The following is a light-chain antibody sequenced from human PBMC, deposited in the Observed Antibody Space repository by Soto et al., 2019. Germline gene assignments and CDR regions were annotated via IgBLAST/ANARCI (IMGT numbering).Light chain of an antibody. J-gene: IGLJ1*01. CDR2: ENN. V-gene: IGLV1-51*02. CDR1: SSNIGNNY. CDR3: GTWDSSLSAYV. Sequence: QSVLMQPPSVSAAPGQKVTISCSGSSSNIGNNYVSWYQQLPGTAPKLLIYENNKRPSGIPDRFSGSKSGTSATLGITGLQTGDEADYYCGTWDSSLSAYVFGTGTKLTVL.